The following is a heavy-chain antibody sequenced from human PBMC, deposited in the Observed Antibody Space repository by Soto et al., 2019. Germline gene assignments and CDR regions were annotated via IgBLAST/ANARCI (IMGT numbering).Heavy chain of an antibody. D-gene: IGHD3-22*01. Sequence: GGSLRLSCAASGLTFSGSAMHWVRQASGKGLEWVGRIRSKANSYATAYAASVKGRFTISRDDSKNTAYLQMNSLKTEDTAVYYCTRHQSTNYYDSRGYDHVRNWFDPWGQRTLVTVSS. CDR3: TRHQSTNYYDSRGYDHVRNWFDP. J-gene: IGHJ5*02. CDR1: GLTFSGSA. V-gene: IGHV3-73*01. CDR2: IRSKANSYAT.